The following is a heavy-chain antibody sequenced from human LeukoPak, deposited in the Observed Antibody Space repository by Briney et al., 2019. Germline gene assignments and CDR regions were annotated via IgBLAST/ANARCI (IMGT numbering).Heavy chain of an antibody. D-gene: IGHD3-22*01. CDR1: GYSFTSYW. CDR3: ARVYYDSSGYYYGYNYYYYYMDV. V-gene: IGHV5-51*01. CDR2: IYPGDSDT. Sequence: GETLKISCKGSGYSFTSYWIGWVRQMTGKGLEWMGIIYPGDSDTRYSPSFQGQVTISADKSISTAYLQWSSLKASDTAMYYCARVYYDSSGYYYGYNYYYYYMDVWGKGTTVTVSS. J-gene: IGHJ6*03.